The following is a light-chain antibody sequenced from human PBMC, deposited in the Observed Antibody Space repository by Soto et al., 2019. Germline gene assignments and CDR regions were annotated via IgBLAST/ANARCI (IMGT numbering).Light chain of an antibody. CDR3: QSYDTSLTGWV. CDR2: DDT. CDR1: SSNIGAQYE. J-gene: IGLJ3*02. V-gene: IGLV1-40*01. Sequence: QSALTQPPSVSGAPEQTVSISCTGTSSNIGAQYEVHWYRHLPGTAPKLLIYDDTNRPSGVPDRFSGSRSGTSASLAIAGLQAEDEADYYCQSYDTSLTGWVFGGGTKLTVL.